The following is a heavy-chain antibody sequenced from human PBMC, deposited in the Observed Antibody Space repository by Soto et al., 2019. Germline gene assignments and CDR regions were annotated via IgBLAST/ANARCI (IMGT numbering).Heavy chain of an antibody. D-gene: IGHD3-16*01. Sequence: QVQLRESGPRLVKPSETLSLTCTVSGGSMSPYFWSWIRQSPGKGLEWIGYIYYSGTTNYNPSFKSRVTTLLDTSKNQFSLKLVSLTAADTAFYYCARVRGGTYDAFDIWGPGALVTVSS. CDR3: ARVRGGTYDAFDI. J-gene: IGHJ3*02. CDR1: GGSMSPYF. V-gene: IGHV4-59*01. CDR2: IYYSGTT.